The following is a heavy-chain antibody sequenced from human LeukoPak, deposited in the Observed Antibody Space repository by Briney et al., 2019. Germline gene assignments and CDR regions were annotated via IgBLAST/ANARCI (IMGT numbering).Heavy chain of an antibody. V-gene: IGHV4-59*01. Sequence: SETLSLTCAVYGGSFSGYYWSWIRQPPGKGLEWIGYIYYSGSTNYNPSLKSRVTISVDTSKNQFSLKLSSVTAADTAVYYCASTPTGTDWFDPWGQGTLVTVSS. CDR3: ASTPTGTDWFDP. CDR2: IYYSGST. CDR1: GGSFSGYY. D-gene: IGHD1-1*01. J-gene: IGHJ5*02.